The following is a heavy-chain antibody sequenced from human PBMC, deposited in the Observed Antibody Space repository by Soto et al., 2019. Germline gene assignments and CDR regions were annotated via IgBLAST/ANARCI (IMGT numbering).Heavy chain of an antibody. V-gene: IGHV1-2*02. D-gene: IGHD1-7*01. CDR1: GYTFTGYY. CDR2: INPNSGGT. Sequence: ASVKVSCKASGYTFTGYYMHWVRQAPGQGLEWMGWINPNSGGTNYAQKFQGRVTMTRDTSISTAYMELSRLRSDDTAVYYCARDPTAGTTIAFDIWGQGTMVTVSS. J-gene: IGHJ3*02. CDR3: ARDPTAGTTIAFDI.